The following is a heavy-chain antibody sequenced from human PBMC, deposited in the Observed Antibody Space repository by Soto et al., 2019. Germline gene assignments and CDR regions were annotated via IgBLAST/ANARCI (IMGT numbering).Heavy chain of an antibody. CDR1: GFTFSSYG. D-gene: IGHD2-8*01. CDR3: AKAPYCTNGVCVDY. CDR2: ISYDGSNK. J-gene: IGHJ4*02. Sequence: QVQLVESGGGVVQPGRSLRLSCAASGFTFSSYGMQWVRQAPGKGLEWVAVISYDGSNKYYADSVKGRFTISRDNSKNTLYLQMNSLRAEDTAVYYCAKAPYCTNGVCVDYWGQGTLVTVSS. V-gene: IGHV3-30*18.